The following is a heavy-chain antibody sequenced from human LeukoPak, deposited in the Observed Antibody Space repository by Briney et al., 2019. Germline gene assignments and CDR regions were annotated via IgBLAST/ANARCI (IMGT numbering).Heavy chain of an antibody. J-gene: IGHJ6*03. CDR1: GFTFSSYG. D-gene: IGHD3-22*01. CDR2: ISGSGGST. V-gene: IGHV3-23*01. Sequence: GGSLRLSCAASGFTFSSYGMSWVRQAPGKGLEWVSAISGSGGSTYYADSVKGRFTISRDNSKNTLYLQMNSLRAEDTAVYYCAKERAQPYYYDSSGSYYYYYYMDVWGKGTTVTVSS. CDR3: AKERAQPYYYDSSGSYYYYYYMDV.